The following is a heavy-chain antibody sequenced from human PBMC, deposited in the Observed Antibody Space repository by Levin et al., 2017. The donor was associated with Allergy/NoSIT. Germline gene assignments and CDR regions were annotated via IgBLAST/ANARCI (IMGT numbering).Heavy chain of an antibody. Sequence: LSLTCAASGFTFSSYGMHWVRQAPGKGLEWVAVISYDGSNKYYADSVKGRFTISRDNSKNTLYLQMNSLRAEDTAVYYCAKDQTYYYDSSGYYSPYYYYGMDVWGQGTTVTVSS. CDR2: ISYDGSNK. J-gene: IGHJ6*02. D-gene: IGHD3-22*01. CDR1: GFTFSSYG. V-gene: IGHV3-30*18. CDR3: AKDQTYYYDSSGYYSPYYYYGMDV.